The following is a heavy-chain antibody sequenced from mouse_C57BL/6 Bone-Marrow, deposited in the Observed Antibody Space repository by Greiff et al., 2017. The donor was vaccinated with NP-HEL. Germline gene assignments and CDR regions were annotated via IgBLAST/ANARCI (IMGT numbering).Heavy chain of an antibody. D-gene: IGHD1-1*01. J-gene: IGHJ1*03. V-gene: IGHV1-81*01. CDR2: IYPRSGNT. CDR1: GYTFTSYG. Sequence: QVHVKQSGAELARPGASVKLSCKASGYTFTSYGISWVKQRTGQGLEWIGEIYPRSGNTYYNEKFKGKATLTADKSSSTAYMELRSLTSEDSAVYFCARFLYYYGSSYYWYFDVWGTGTTVTVSS. CDR3: ARFLYYYGSSYYWYFDV.